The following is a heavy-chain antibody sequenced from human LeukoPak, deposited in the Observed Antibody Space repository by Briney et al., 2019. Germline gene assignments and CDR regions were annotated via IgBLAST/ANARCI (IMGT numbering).Heavy chain of an antibody. Sequence: SETLSLNCTVSYYSISVGYYWGWIRQTPGKGLEWIGTIYHTGRADYNPALKSRVTISVDTSKNQFSLKLSSVTAADTAVYYCARGYYYYYYMDVWGKGTTVTIS. CDR1: YYSISVGYY. CDR3: ARGYYYYYYMDV. CDR2: IYHTGRA. V-gene: IGHV4-38-2*02. J-gene: IGHJ6*03.